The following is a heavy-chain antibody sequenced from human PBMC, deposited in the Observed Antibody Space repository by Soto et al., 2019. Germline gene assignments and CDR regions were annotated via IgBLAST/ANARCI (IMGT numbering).Heavy chain of an antibody. Sequence: QGQLMESGGGVVQPGKSLRLSCVDSGASFSAYAMHWVRQAPGKGLEWVAGVSYEGNIQYYADSVKGRFTLSRDKSKATLMLQMNSLTTEDTAVYCGANIKRPVAGIDALDIWGQGTTVTVSS. CDR3: ANIKRPVAGIDALDI. V-gene: IGHV3-30*18. CDR1: GASFSAYA. D-gene: IGHD6-19*01. J-gene: IGHJ3*02. CDR2: VSYEGNIQ.